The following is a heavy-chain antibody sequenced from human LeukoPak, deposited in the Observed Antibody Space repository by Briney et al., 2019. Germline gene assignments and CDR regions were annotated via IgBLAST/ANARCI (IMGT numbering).Heavy chain of an antibody. Sequence: ASVKVSCKTSGGTFSSYAISWVRQAPGQGLEWIGRIIPIFGTANYAQKFQGRVTITTDESTSTAYMELSSLRSEDTAVYYCARGPYDSSGYPTAFDYWGQGTLVTVPS. CDR1: GGTFSSYA. D-gene: IGHD3-22*01. V-gene: IGHV1-69*05. CDR3: ARGPYDSSGYPTAFDY. CDR2: IIPIFGTA. J-gene: IGHJ4*02.